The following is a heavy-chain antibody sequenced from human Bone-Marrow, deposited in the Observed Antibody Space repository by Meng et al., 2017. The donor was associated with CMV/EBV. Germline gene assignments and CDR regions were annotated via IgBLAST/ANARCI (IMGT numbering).Heavy chain of an antibody. CDR3: ARAGCSSTSCYSSYYYGMDV. V-gene: IGHV3-11*04. Sequence: GESLKISCAASGFTFSDYYMSWIRQAPGKGLEWVSYISSSGSTIYYADSVKGRFTISRDNAKNSLYLQMNSLRAEDTAVYYCARAGCSSTSCYSSYYYGMDVWGQGTTVTVSS. J-gene: IGHJ6*02. CDR2: ISSSGSTI. CDR1: GFTFSDYY. D-gene: IGHD2-2*02.